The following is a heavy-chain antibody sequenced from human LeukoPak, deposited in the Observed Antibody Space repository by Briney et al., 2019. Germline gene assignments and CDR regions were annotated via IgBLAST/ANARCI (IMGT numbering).Heavy chain of an antibody. CDR3: ARDLMSYYYGMDV. V-gene: IGHV1-2*02. CDR2: FNPNSGGR. Sequence: ASVRVSCKASGYTFTDYYMRWVRQAPGQGLEWMGWFNPNSGGRNYAQKFQGRVTMTRDTSISTVYMELTRLRSDDTAVYYCARDLMSYYYGMDVWGQGTTVTVSS. J-gene: IGHJ6*02. CDR1: GYTFTDYY.